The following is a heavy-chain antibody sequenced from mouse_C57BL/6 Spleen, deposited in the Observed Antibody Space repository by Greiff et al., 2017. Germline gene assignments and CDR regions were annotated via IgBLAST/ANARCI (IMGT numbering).Heavy chain of an antibody. V-gene: IGHV1-52*01. CDR1: GYTFTSYW. D-gene: IGHD1-1*01. J-gene: IGHJ3*01. CDR3: AREVYYYGSSTGGFAY. CDR2: IDPSDSET. Sequence: QVQLQQPGAELVRPGSSVKLSCKASGYTFTSYWMHWVKQRPIQGLEWIGNIDPSDSETHYNQKFKDKATLTVDKSSSTAYMQLSSLTSEDSAVYYCAREVYYYGSSTGGFAYWGQGTLVTVSA.